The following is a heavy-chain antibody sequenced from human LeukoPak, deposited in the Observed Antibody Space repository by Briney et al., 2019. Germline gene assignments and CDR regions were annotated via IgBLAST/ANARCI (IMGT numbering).Heavy chain of an antibody. CDR3: TTDRGIAAAYFLDYMDV. V-gene: IGHV3-15*01. CDR2: IKSKTDGGTT. J-gene: IGHJ6*03. CDR1: GFTFSNAW. Sequence: GGSLRLSCAASGFTFSNAWMSWVRQAPGKGLEWVGRIKSKTDGGTTDYAAPVKGRFTISRDDSKNTLYLQMNSLKTEDTAVYYCTTDRGIAAAYFLDYMDVWGKGTTVTVSS. D-gene: IGHD6-13*01.